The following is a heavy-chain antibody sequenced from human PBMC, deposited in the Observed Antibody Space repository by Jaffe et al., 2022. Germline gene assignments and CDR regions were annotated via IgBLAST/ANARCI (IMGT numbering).Heavy chain of an antibody. CDR3: ARDLGYMVRGVTEPGNYYFDY. D-gene: IGHD3-10*01. CDR2: IIPIFGTA. V-gene: IGHV1-69*05. CDR1: GGTFSSYA. Sequence: QVQLVQSGAEVKKPGSSVKVSCKASGGTFSSYAISWVRQAPGQGLEWMGGIIPIFGTANYAQKFQGRVTITTDESTSTAYMELSSLRSEDTAVYYCARDLGYMVRGVTEPGNYYFDYWGQGTLVTVSS. J-gene: IGHJ4*02.